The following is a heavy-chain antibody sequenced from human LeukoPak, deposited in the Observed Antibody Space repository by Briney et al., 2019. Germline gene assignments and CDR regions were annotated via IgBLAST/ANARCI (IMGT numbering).Heavy chain of an antibody. J-gene: IGHJ4*02. D-gene: IGHD6-13*01. CDR3: ARTTAAATFDY. V-gene: IGHV4-4*07. CDR1: GGSISSYY. Sequence: SETLSLTCTVSGGSISSYYWSWNRQPAGKGLEWIGRIFASESTNYNPSLKSRVTMSVDTSKNQFSLKLSSVTAADTAVYYCARTTAAATFDYWGQGTLVTVSS. CDR2: IFASEST.